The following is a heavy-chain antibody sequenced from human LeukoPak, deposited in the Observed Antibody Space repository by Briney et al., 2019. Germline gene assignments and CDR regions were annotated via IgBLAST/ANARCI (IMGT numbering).Heavy chain of an antibody. Sequence: GGSLRLSCAASGFTFSSYAMSWVRHAPGKGLEWVSAISVSGGGTYYADSVKGRFTISRDNAKNTLYLQMNSLTAEDTAVYYCEKGDYDSSDYAITLFPDYYFDYWGQGTMVTVSS. CDR2: ISVSGGGT. CDR1: GFTFSSYA. CDR3: EKGDYDSSDYAITLFPDYYFDY. V-gene: IGHV3-23*01. J-gene: IGHJ4*02. D-gene: IGHD3-22*01.